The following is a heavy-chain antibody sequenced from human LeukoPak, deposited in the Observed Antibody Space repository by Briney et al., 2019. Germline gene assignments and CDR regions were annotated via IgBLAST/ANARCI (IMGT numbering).Heavy chain of an antibody. J-gene: IGHJ4*02. CDR2: INQDGSEK. CDR3: ERYLGYCSGGSCYHFDY. Sequence: GGSLRLSYAASGFTFSSDGMSWVRQAPGKGLEGVANINQDGSEKYYVDSVKGRFTISRHNPKKSLYLQMNSLRAEDTGVYYCERYLGYCSGGSCYHFDYWGQGTLVTVSS. CDR1: GFTFSSDG. D-gene: IGHD2-15*01. V-gene: IGHV3-7*03.